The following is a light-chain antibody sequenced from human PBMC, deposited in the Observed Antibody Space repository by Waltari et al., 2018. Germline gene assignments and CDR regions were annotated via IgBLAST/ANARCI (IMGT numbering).Light chain of an antibody. J-gene: IGKJ1*01. CDR3: QHYLGLPAT. Sequence: EIVLTQSQGTLSLSPGERATLSCRASQSVTRTLAWYQHKPGQAPRLLIYGASNRATGIPDRFSGSGSGTDFSLTISRLEPEDFAVYYCQHYLGLPATFGQGTKVEIK. CDR2: GAS. CDR1: QSVTRT. V-gene: IGKV3-20*01.